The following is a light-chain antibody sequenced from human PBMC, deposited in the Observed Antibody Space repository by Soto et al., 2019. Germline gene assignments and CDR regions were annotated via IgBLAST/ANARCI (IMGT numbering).Light chain of an antibody. Sequence: EIVLTQSPGTLSLSPGEKATLSCRSSQSVSSSYLAWYQHRPGQAPRLLIYGASGRATGIPDRFSGSGSGTDDSLTISRLEEDEVLVDYYRQHGSSSRMFGQGTKVDIK. CDR1: QSVSSSY. V-gene: IGKV3-20*01. CDR2: GAS. J-gene: IGKJ1*01. CDR3: RQHGSSSRM.